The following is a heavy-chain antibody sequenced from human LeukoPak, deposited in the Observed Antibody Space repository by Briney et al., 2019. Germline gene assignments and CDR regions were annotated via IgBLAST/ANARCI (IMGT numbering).Heavy chain of an antibody. Sequence: PSQTLSLTCAVSGGSISSGGYSWSWIRQPPGKGLEWIGYIYHSGSTYYNPSLKSRVTISVDRSKNQFSLKLSSVTAADTAVYYCARDVGSDEYWYFDLWGRGTLVTVSS. CDR2: IYHSGST. CDR1: GGSISSGGYS. J-gene: IGHJ2*01. CDR3: ARDVGSDEYWYFDL. V-gene: IGHV4-30-2*01. D-gene: IGHD3-10*01.